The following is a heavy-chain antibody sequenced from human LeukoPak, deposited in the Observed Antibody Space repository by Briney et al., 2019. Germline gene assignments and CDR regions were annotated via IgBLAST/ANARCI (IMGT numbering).Heavy chain of an antibody. D-gene: IGHD3-9*01. CDR1: GGSISSYY. Sequence: SETLSLTCTVSGGSISSYYWSWIRQPPGKGLEWIGYIYYSGSTNYNPSLKSRVTISVDTSKNQFSLKLSSVTAADTAVYYCARVIGDFDWLHSYYFDYWGQGTLVTVS. CDR3: ARVIGDFDWLHSYYFDY. V-gene: IGHV4-59*01. CDR2: IYYSGST. J-gene: IGHJ4*02.